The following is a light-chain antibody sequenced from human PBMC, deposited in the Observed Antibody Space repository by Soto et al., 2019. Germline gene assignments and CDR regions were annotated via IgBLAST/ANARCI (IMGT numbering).Light chain of an antibody. CDR3: QTWGTGIHVV. J-gene: IGLJ2*01. V-gene: IGLV4-69*01. CDR1: SGHSSYV. CDR2: LNSDGSH. Sequence: QLVLTQSPSASASLGASVKLTCTLSSGHSSYVIAWHQQQPEKGPRYLMKLNSDGSHSKGDGIPDRFSGSSSGAERYLTISSLQSEDEADYYCQTWGTGIHVVFGGGTQLTVL.